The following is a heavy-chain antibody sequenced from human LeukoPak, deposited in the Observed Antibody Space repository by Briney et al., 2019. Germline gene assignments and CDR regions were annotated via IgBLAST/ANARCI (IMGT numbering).Heavy chain of an antibody. CDR1: GGSISSGTFS. Sequence: SQTLSLTCAVSGGSISSGTFSWNWIRQPPGKGLEWVGYIFHSGSTYYSPSLRSRVTISVDRSKTRFSPKLSSVTAADTAMYYCARGYSDYPYFFDSWGQGALVTVSS. J-gene: IGHJ4*02. V-gene: IGHV4-30-2*01. D-gene: IGHD5-12*01. CDR2: IFHSGST. CDR3: ARGYSDYPYFFDS.